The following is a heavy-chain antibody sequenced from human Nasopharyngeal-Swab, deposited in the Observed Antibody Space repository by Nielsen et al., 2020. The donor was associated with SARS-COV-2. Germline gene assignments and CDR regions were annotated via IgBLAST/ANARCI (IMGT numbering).Heavy chain of an antibody. CDR1: GFTFNMYS. CDR2: ISSSSNYI. Sequence: GGSLRLSCVTSGFTFNMYSMHWVRQAPGKGLEWVSSISSSSNYIYYGDSAKGRFTISRDNTQKSLYLEMNGLRVEDTAVYYCARLGTESYHYYSLDVWGQGTTVSVSS. CDR3: ARLGTESYHYYSLDV. V-gene: IGHV3-21*01. J-gene: IGHJ6*02. D-gene: IGHD1-1*01.